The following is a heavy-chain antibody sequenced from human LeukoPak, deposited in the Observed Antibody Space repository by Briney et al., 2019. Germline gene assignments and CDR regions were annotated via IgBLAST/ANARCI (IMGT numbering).Heavy chain of an antibody. CDR1: GGSISSSSYY. J-gene: IGHJ4*02. D-gene: IGHD3-22*01. CDR2: IYYSGST. CDR3: AGSYYYDSSGYHY. V-gene: IGHV4-39*01. Sequence: PSETLSLTCTVSGGSISSSSYYWGWIRQPPGKGLEWIGSIYYSGSTYYNPSLKSRVTISVDTSKNQFSLKLSSVTAADTAVYYCAGSYYYDSSGYHYWGQGTLVTVSS.